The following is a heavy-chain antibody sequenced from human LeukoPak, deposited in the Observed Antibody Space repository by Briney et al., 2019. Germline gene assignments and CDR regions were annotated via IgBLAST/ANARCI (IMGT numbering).Heavy chain of an antibody. J-gene: IGHJ6*02. Sequence: PGGSLRLSCAASGFTFSSYAMHWVRQAPGKGLEWVAVTSYDGSNKYYADSVKGRFTISRDNSKNTLYLQMNSLRAEDTAVYYCASYPRITMVRGVIGMWSYYYYGMDVWGQGTTVTVSS. CDR1: GFTFSSYA. CDR2: TSYDGSNK. V-gene: IGHV3-30-3*01. D-gene: IGHD3-10*01. CDR3: ASYPRITMVRGVIGMWSYYYYGMDV.